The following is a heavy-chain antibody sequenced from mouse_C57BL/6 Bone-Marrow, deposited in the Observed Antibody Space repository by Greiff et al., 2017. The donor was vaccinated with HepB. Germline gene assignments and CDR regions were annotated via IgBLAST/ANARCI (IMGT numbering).Heavy chain of an antibody. J-gene: IGHJ4*01. V-gene: IGHV14-3*01. Sequence: VHVKQSVAELVRPGASVKLSCTASGFNIKNTYMHWVKQRPEQGLEWIGRIDPANGNTKYAPKFQGKATITADTSSNTAYLQLSSLTSEDTAIYYCASITTVVPYAMDYWGQGTSVTVSS. CDR1: GFNIKNTY. D-gene: IGHD1-1*01. CDR2: IDPANGNT. CDR3: ASITTVVPYAMDY.